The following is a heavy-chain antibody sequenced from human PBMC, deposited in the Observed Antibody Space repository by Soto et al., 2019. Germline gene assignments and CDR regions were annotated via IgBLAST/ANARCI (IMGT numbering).Heavy chain of an antibody. J-gene: IGHJ1*01. Sequence: EVQLVESGGVVVQPGGSLRLSCAASGFTFDDYTMHWVRQAPGKGLEWVSLISWDGGSTYYADSVKGRFTISRDNSKNSLYLQMNSLRTEDTALYYCARTLSRDSSGYYYGHWGQGTLVTVSS. CDR3: ARTLSRDSSGYYYGH. CDR2: ISWDGGST. V-gene: IGHV3-43*01. CDR1: GFTFDDYT. D-gene: IGHD3-22*01.